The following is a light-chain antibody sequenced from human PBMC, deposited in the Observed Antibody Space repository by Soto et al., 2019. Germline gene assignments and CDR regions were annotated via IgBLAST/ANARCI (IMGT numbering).Light chain of an antibody. CDR2: DVS. V-gene: IGLV2-14*01. J-gene: IGLJ2*01. CDR3: SSYTRSSTLDVV. Sequence: QSALTQPASVSGSPGQSITISCTGTSSDVGSYNYVSWYQQHPGKAPKLMIYDVSNRPSGVSNRFSGSKSGNTASLTISGLQAEDEADDYCSSYTRSSTLDVVFGGGTKLTVL. CDR1: SSDVGSYNY.